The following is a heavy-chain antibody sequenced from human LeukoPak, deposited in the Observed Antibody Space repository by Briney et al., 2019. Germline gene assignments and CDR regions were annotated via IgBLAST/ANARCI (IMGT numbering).Heavy chain of an antibody. J-gene: IGHJ3*02. CDR2: ISYDGSNK. Sequence: GGSLRLSCAASGFTFSSYAMHWVRQAPGKGLEWVAVISYDGSNKYYADSVKGRFTISRDNSKNTLYLQMNSLRAEDTAVYYCARDLGYDFWSGWDDAFDIWGQGTMVTVSS. CDR3: ARDLGYDFWSGWDDAFDI. V-gene: IGHV3-30-3*01. D-gene: IGHD3-3*01. CDR1: GFTFSSYA.